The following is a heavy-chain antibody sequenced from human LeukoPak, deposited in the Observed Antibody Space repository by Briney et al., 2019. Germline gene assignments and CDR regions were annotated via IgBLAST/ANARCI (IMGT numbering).Heavy chain of an antibody. Sequence: SETLSLTCTVSGGSISSYYWSWIRRPAGKGLEWIGRIYTSGSTNYNPSLKSRVTMSVDTSKNQFSLKLSSVTAADTAVYYCVAIVVVPTMRGYYYYGMDVWGQGTTVTVSS. D-gene: IGHD2-2*01. J-gene: IGHJ6*02. CDR2: IYTSGST. CDR1: GGSISSYY. V-gene: IGHV4-4*07. CDR3: VAIVVVPTMRGYYYYGMDV.